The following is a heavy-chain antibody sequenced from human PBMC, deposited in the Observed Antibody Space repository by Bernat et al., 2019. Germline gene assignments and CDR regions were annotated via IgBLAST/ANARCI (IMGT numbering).Heavy chain of an antibody. D-gene: IGHD3-22*01. CDR2: IYHSGST. CDR3: ARDDYYDSSGYKPLDY. Sequence: QVQLQESGPGLVKPPGTLSLTCAVSGGSISSSNWWSWVRQPPGKGVEWIGEIYHSGSTNYNPSLKSRVTISVDKSKNQYSLKLSSVTAADTAVYYCARDDYYDSSGYKPLDYWGQGTLVTVSS. CDR1: GGSISSSNW. J-gene: IGHJ4*02. V-gene: IGHV4-4*03.